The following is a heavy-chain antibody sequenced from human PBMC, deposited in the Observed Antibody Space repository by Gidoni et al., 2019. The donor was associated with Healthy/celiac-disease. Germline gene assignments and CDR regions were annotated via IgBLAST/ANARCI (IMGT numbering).Heavy chain of an antibody. CDR2: IYHSGST. D-gene: IGHD3-3*01. V-gene: IGHV4-4*02. CDR1: GGSISSSNW. J-gene: IGHJ5*02. Sequence: QVQLQESRPGLVKPSGTLSLTCAVSGGSISSSNWWRWVRQPPGKGREWIGKIYHSGSTNNNPSLKSRVTISVEKSKNQFSLKLSSVNAADTAVYYCARWEKYYEKLDPWGQGTLVNVSS. CDR3: ARWEKYYEKLDP.